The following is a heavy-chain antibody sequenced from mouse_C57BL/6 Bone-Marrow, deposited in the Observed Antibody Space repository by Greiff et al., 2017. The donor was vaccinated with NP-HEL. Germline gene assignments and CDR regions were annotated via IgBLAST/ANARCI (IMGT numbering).Heavy chain of an antibody. CDR3: TTQYYYAMDY. CDR1: GFNIKDDY. Sequence: VQLQQSGAELVRPGASVKLSCTASGFNIKDDYMHWVKQRPEQGLEWIGWIDPENGDTEYAPKFQGKATLTADTSSNTAYLQLSSLTSEDTAVYYCTTQYYYAMDYWGQGTSVTVSS. V-gene: IGHV14-4*01. CDR2: IDPENGDT. J-gene: IGHJ4*01.